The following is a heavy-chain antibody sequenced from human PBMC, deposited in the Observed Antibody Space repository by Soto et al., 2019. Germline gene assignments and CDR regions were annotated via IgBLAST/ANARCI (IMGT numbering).Heavy chain of an antibody. J-gene: IGHJ4*02. CDR3: ARGRGWRSGYDH. CDR2: IYYSGST. Sequence: SETLSLTCTVSGGSISSGGYYWSWIRQHPGKGLEWIGYIYYSGSTYYNPSLKSRVTISVDTSKNQFSLKLSSVTAADTAVYYCARGRGWRSGYDHWGQGTLVTVSS. V-gene: IGHV4-31*03. CDR1: GGSISSGGYY. D-gene: IGHD3-3*01.